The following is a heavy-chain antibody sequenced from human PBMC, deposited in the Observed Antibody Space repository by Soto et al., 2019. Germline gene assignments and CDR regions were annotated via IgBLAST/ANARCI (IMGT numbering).Heavy chain of an antibody. Sequence: QVQLVQSGAAVTKPGASVKVSCKASGYTFSSYGISWVRQAPGQGLEWMGWISAYNGNTNYAQKLQGRVTMTTDTSTSTAYMELRSVRSDDTVVYYCARSNYYDSSGYYYFDYWGQGTLVTVSS. CDR3: ARSNYYDSSGYYYFDY. D-gene: IGHD3-22*01. CDR2: ISAYNGNT. V-gene: IGHV1-18*01. J-gene: IGHJ4*02. CDR1: GYTFSSYG.